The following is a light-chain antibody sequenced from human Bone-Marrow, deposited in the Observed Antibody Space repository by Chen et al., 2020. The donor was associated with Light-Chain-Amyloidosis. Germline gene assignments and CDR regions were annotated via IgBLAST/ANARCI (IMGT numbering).Light chain of an antibody. J-gene: IGLJ2*01. CDR2: RHN. V-gene: IGLV1-47*01. Sequence: QSVLTQPPSASGTPGQRVTISCSGSSSTIGSNYVYWYQQLPGTAPKLLIYRHNQRPSGVPDRFSGSKYGTSASLAISGLRSEDEADYYCAAWDDSLNGVVFGGGTKLTVL. CDR1: SSTIGSNY. CDR3: AAWDDSLNGVV.